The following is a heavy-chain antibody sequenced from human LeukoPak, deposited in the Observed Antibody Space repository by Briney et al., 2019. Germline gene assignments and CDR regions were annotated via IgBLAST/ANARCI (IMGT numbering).Heavy chain of an antibody. V-gene: IGHV4-59*08. J-gene: IGHJ4*02. CDR3: ARLRAGGYSYGPRYYFDY. CDR2: IYYSGST. CDR1: GGSISSYY. Sequence: SETLSLTCTVSGGSISSYYWSWIRQPPGKGLEWIGYIYYSGSTNYNPSLKSRVTISVDTSKNQFSLKLSSVTAADTAVYYCARLRAGGYSYGPRYYFDYWGQGTLVTVSS. D-gene: IGHD5-18*01.